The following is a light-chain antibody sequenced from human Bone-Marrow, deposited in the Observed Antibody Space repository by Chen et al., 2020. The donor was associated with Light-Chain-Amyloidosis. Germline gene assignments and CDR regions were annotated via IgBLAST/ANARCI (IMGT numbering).Light chain of an antibody. CDR1: QSVGSRY. CDR3: QQYGSSPPAT. CDR2: GAS. J-gene: IGKJ1*01. V-gene: IGKV3-20*01. Sequence: EIVLTQSPCTLSLSPGERATLSCRASQSVGSRYLAWYQQKPGQAPRLLIYGASSRATGIPDRFSGGGSGTDFTLNISRLEPEDFAVYYCQQYGSSPPATFGQGTKVEIK.